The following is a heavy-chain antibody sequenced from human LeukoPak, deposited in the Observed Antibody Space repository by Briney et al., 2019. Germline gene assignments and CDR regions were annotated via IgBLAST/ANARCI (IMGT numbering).Heavy chain of an antibody. CDR2: IYHSGTT. D-gene: IGHD1-26*01. V-gene: IGHV4-59*01. CDR3: ARNIVGPRQVDY. Sequence: SETLSLTCTVSGGSLSSYYWSWLRQPPGKGLEWIGYIYHSGTTDYNPSLKSRVTISVDTSKSQFSLKLSSVTAADTAIYYCARNIVGPRQVDYWGQGTLVTVSS. J-gene: IGHJ4*02. CDR1: GGSLSSYY.